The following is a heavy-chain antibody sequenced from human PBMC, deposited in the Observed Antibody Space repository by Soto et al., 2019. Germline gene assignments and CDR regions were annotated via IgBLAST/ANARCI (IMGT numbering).Heavy chain of an antibody. CDR1: GFTFRTYT. V-gene: IGHV3-21*01. Sequence: GGALRLFCISSGFTFRTYTMNWVRQAPGKGLEWVSGIRGFSPYTFYAESVKGRFTISRDNAKNSLYLQMNSLRAEDTAVYYCARDRGYAAKESYYNAMDVWGQLTTVPAS. D-gene: IGHD5-18*01. J-gene: IGHJ6*02. CDR3: ARDRGYAAKESYYNAMDV. CDR2: IRGFSPYT.